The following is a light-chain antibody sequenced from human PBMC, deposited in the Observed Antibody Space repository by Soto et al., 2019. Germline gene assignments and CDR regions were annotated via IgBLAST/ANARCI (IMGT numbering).Light chain of an antibody. Sequence: EIVLTQSPATLSLSPGERATLSCRASQSVSSYLAWYQWKPGQAPRLLIYDASNRATGIPARFSGSGSGTDFTLTISSLEPEDFAVYYCQQRSNLPLTFGGGTKVEIK. CDR1: QSVSSY. CDR3: QQRSNLPLT. CDR2: DAS. V-gene: IGKV3-11*01. J-gene: IGKJ4*01.